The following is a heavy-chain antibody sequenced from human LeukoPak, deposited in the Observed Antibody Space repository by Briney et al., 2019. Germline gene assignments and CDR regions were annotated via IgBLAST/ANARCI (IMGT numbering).Heavy chain of an antibody. CDR1: GFTFSSYW. V-gene: IGHV3-7*01. J-gene: IGHJ5*02. CDR3: ARCSSTSIAARSAKFDP. CDR2: IKQDGSEK. D-gene: IGHD6-6*01. Sequence: GGSLRLSCAASGFTFSSYWMSWVRQAPGKGLEWVANIKQDGSEKYYVDSVKGRFTISRDNAKNSLYLQMNSLRAEDTAVYYCARCSSTSIAARSAKFDPWGQGTLVTVSS.